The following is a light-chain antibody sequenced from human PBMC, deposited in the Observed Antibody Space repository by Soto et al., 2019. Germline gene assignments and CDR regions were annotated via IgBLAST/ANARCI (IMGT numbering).Light chain of an antibody. J-gene: IGKJ5*01. CDR3: QQYDRLPIT. CDR2: DAA. CDR1: QDIGNF. V-gene: IGKV1-33*01. Sequence: DIQMTQSPSSLSASLGYRFTITCRASQDIGNFLTWYQQKPGRAPVLLIYDAANLATGVPPRFSGSGSGRDFTLTISSLQPEDIAAYYCQQYDRLPITFGQGTRLEIK.